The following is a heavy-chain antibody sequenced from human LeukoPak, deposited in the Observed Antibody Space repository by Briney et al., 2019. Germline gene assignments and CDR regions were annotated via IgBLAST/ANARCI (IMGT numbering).Heavy chain of an antibody. CDR1: GGSISSYY. D-gene: IGHD6-6*01. V-gene: IGHV4-4*07. J-gene: IGHJ4*02. CDR3: ARDGLEYSFQDH. CDR2: IYTSGST. Sequence: SETLSLTCTVSGGSISSYYWSWIRQPAGKGLEWIGRIYTSGSTNYNPSLKSRVTMSVATSKNQFSLTLSSVTAADTAVYYCARDGLEYSFQDHWGQGTLVTVSS.